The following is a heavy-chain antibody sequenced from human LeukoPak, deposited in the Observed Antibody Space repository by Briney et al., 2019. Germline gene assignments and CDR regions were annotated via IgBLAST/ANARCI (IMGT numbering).Heavy chain of an antibody. D-gene: IGHD1-26*01. CDR1: GFTFSSYS. Sequence: GGSLRLSCAASGFTFSSYSMNWVRQAPGKGLEWVSSISSSSSYIYYADSVKGRFTISRDNAKNSLYLQMNSLRAEDTAVYYCARDPPIVGANTELDYWGQGTLVTVSS. V-gene: IGHV3-21*01. CDR2: ISSSSSYI. CDR3: ARDPPIVGANTELDY. J-gene: IGHJ4*02.